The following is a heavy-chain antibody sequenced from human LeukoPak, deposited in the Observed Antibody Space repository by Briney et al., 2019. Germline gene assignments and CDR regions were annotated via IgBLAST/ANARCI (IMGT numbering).Heavy chain of an antibody. Sequence: GASVKVSCKATSRISWVRQAPGQGLEWMGWIGTYGGDTYYAQKFQGRITVTTDTSTSTVYMELRNLRSDDTAVYCCARDLWNFYDDSGYNRDFDSWGQGTLVTVSS. CDR1: TSR. V-gene: IGHV1-18*01. CDR3: ARDLWNFYDDSGYNRDFDS. CDR2: IGTYGGDT. D-gene: IGHD3-22*01. J-gene: IGHJ5*01.